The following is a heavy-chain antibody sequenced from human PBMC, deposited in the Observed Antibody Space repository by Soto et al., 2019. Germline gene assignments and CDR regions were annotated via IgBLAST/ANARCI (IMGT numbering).Heavy chain of an antibody. J-gene: IGHJ4*02. CDR3: ARDRLGYTTSHFLDY. CDR1: GFTFSSYG. CDR2: IWYDGSQK. V-gene: IGHV3-33*01. Sequence: QVQLVESGGGVVQPGRSLRLSCAVSGFTFSSYGMHWVRQAPGKGLEWVAVIWYDGSQKYFADAVKGRFTISRDNAKNTLFLEMHSLRAEDTAIYFCARDRLGYTTSHFLDYWGQGTLVAVPS. D-gene: IGHD3-16*02.